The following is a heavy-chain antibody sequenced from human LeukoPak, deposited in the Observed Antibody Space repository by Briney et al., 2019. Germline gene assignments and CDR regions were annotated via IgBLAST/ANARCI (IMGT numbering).Heavy chain of an antibody. Sequence: GGSLRLSCAASGFTFDDYAMHWVRQAPGKGLEWVSGISWNSGSIGYADSVKGRFTISRDNAKNSLYLQMNSLRAEDTAVYYCARAISDYDFWSGAHIDYWGQGTLVTVSS. CDR3: ARAISDYDFWSGAHIDY. J-gene: IGHJ4*02. D-gene: IGHD3-3*01. CDR2: ISWNSGSI. CDR1: GFTFDDYA. V-gene: IGHV3-9*01.